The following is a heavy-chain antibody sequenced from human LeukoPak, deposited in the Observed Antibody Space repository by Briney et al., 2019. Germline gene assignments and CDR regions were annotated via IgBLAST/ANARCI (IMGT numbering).Heavy chain of an antibody. CDR2: INHSGST. J-gene: IGHJ6*03. D-gene: IGHD3-10*01. V-gene: IGHV4-34*01. Sequence: PSETLSLTCAVYGGSFSGYYWSWIRQPPGKGLEWIGEINHSGSTNYNPSLKSRVTISVDTSKNQFSLKLSSVTAADTAVYYCARRGWFGELSTPYYYYYMDVWGKGTTVTISS. CDR3: ARRGWFGELSTPYYYYYMDV. CDR1: GGSFSGYY.